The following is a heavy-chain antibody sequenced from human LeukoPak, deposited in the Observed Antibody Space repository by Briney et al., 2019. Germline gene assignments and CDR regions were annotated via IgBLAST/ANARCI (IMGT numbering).Heavy chain of an antibody. Sequence: TGGSLRLSCAASGFTFDDYAMHWVRQAPGKGLEWVSLISGDGGSTYYADSVKGRLTISRDNSKNSLYLQMNSLRTEDTALYYCAKDGSGSYYNVLFDYWGQGTLVTVSS. D-gene: IGHD3-10*01. CDR1: GFTFDDYA. J-gene: IGHJ4*02. CDR3: AKDGSGSYYNVLFDY. V-gene: IGHV3-43*02. CDR2: ISGDGGST.